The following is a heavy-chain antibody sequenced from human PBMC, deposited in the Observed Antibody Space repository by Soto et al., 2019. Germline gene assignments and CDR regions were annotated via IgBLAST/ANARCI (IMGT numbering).Heavy chain of an antibody. Sequence: HVQLVQSGAEVKKPGSSVKDSCKASGGTFSSYTISWVRQAPGQGLEWMGRIIPILGIANYAQKFQGRVTITADKSTSTAYMELSSLRSEDTAVYYCARVIAAAAEYFDLWGRGTLVTVSS. V-gene: IGHV1-69*02. CDR1: GGTFSSYT. CDR2: IIPILGIA. D-gene: IGHD6-13*01. CDR3: ARVIAAAAEYFDL. J-gene: IGHJ2*01.